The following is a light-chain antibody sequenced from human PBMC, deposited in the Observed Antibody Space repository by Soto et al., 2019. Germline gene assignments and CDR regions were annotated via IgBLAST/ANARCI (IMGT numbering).Light chain of an antibody. Sequence: QSALTQPASVSGSPVQTITISCTGTSTDIGAYNLVSWYQQHPGTPPKVLIYDVSNRPSGVAHRFSGSKSGNTASLTISGLQTEDEADYYCSSYTGSSTVVFGGGTKLTVL. CDR2: DVS. CDR3: SSYTGSSTVV. V-gene: IGLV2-14*01. CDR1: STDIGAYNL. J-gene: IGLJ3*02.